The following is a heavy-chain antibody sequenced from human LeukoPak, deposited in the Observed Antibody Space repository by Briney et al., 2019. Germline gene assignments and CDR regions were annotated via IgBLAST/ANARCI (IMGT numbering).Heavy chain of an antibody. Sequence: NPSETLSLTCTVSGGSISSYYWSWIRQPPGKGLEWIGYIYYSGSTSYNPSLKSRVTISVDTSKNQFSLKLSSVTAADTAVYYCARAPSKGPLFPFDYWGQGTLVTVSS. V-gene: IGHV4-59*01. D-gene: IGHD2-21*01. CDR3: ARAPSKGPLFPFDY. J-gene: IGHJ4*02. CDR1: GGSISSYY. CDR2: IYYSGST.